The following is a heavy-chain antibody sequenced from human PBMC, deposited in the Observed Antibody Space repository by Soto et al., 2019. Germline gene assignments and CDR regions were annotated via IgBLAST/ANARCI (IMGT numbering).Heavy chain of an antibody. CDR1: GFTFSRYW. J-gene: IGHJ6*02. Sequence: EVQLVESGEGLVLPGGSLRLSCAASGFTFSRYWMHWVRQAPGKGLVWVSRISSYGSDTHYADSVKGRFTISRDNAKNTLYLQMNSLRADDTAVYYCASNYAYAEGYYWYGIDVWGQGTTVTVSS. CDR3: ASNYAYAEGYYWYGIDV. D-gene: IGHD3-16*01. CDR2: ISSYGSDT. V-gene: IGHV3-74*01.